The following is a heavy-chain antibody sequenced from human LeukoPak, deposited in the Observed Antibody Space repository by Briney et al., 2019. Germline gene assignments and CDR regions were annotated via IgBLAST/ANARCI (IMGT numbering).Heavy chain of an antibody. Sequence: SETLSLTCTVSGGSISSYYWSWIRQPPGKGLEWIGYIYYSGSTNYNPSLKSRVTISVDTSKNQFSLKLSSVTAADTAVYYCARGSRRLENWFDPWGQGTLVTVSS. CDR2: IYYSGST. J-gene: IGHJ5*02. CDR1: GGSISSYY. CDR3: ARGSRRLENWFDP. V-gene: IGHV4-59*01.